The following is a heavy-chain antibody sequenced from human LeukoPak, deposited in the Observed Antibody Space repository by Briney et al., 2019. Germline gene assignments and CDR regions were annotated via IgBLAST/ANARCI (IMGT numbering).Heavy chain of an antibody. D-gene: IGHD6-6*01. Sequence: AASVKVTCNASGGTFSSYAISWVRQAPGQGLEWMGGIIPIFGTANYAQKFQGRVTITADESTSTAYMELSSLRSEDTAVYYCARASHSIAAQVPFDYWGQGTLVTVSS. CDR2: IIPIFGTA. CDR1: GGTFSSYA. CDR3: ARASHSIAAQVPFDY. V-gene: IGHV1-69*13. J-gene: IGHJ4*02.